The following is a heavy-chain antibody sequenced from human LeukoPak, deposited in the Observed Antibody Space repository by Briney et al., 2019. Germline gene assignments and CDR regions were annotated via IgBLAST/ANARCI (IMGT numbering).Heavy chain of an antibody. CDR3: TRAGIVAAIGYGMDV. J-gene: IGHJ6*02. CDR2: IRNRHMRETK. D-gene: IGHD5-12*01. V-gene: IGHV3-49*04. Sequence: GGSLRLSWTTSGFTFSDYALSWVRQAPGKGLEWVSLIRNRHMRETKEYVASVEGRFSISRDASKGIVYLQMNSLQTEDTAVYYCTRAGIVAAIGYGMDVWGQGTTVTVSS. CDR1: GFTFSDYA.